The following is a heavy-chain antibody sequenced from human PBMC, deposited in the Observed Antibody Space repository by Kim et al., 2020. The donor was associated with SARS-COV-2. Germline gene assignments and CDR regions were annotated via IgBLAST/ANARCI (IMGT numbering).Heavy chain of an antibody. Sequence: VQGRFTISRDNSKNTLYLQMNSLRAEDTAVYYCAKDLSYYYDSSVDAFDIWGQGTMVTVSS. V-gene: IGHV3-23*01. J-gene: IGHJ3*02. D-gene: IGHD3-22*01. CDR3: AKDLSYYYDSSVDAFDI.